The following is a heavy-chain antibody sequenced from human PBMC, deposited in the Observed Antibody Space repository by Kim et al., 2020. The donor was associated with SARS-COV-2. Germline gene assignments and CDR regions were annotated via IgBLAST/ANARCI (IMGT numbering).Heavy chain of an antibody. D-gene: IGHD2-15*01. Sequence: GGSLRLSCAASGFRYTDYAMNWVRQAPGKGLEWVSGISDRGTATFYADSAKGRFTISRDNSKDTLYLQMNYLRVEDTAVYYCARGLQSCSDGDCSDTFDMWGQGTMVTVSS. CDR1: GFRYTDYA. V-gene: IGHV3-23*01. CDR2: ISDRGTAT. CDR3: ARGLQSCSDGDCSDTFDM. J-gene: IGHJ3*02.